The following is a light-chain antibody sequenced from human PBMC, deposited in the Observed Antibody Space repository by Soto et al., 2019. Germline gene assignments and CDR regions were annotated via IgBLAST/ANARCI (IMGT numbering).Light chain of an antibody. CDR2: GAS. J-gene: IGKJ4*01. Sequence: EIVMTQSPATLSVYPGERATLSCSASQSVSTNLAWYQQKPGQYPRLIIYGASPMASGIPARFSCSESGTEFTLTVSSLQSEDLAVYYFHQYNSWLPLTFGGGTKVEIK. V-gene: IGKV3-15*01. CDR3: HQYNSWLPLT. CDR1: QSVSTN.